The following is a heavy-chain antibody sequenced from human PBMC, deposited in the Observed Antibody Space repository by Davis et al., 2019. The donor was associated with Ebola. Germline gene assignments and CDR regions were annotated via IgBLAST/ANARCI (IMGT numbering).Heavy chain of an antibody. Sequence: MPSETLSLTCAVSGGSVSSGGYSWSWIRQPPGKGLEWIGYISRGGSTYYNTYYNPSLKSRVTISVDRSTNQFSLKLSSVTAADTAVYYCARQITIFGVALGVDPWGQGTLVTVSS. J-gene: IGHJ5*02. CDR1: GGSVSSGGYS. D-gene: IGHD3-3*01. CDR3: ARQITIFGVALGVDP. V-gene: IGHV4-30-2*01. CDR2: ISRGGSTYYNT.